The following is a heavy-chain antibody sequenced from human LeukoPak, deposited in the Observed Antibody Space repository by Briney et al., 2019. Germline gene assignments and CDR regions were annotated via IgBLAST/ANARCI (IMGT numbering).Heavy chain of an antibody. CDR2: VNGDGNIT. CDR1: GSTFSSFW. D-gene: IGHD3-10*02. J-gene: IGHJ3*02. V-gene: IGHV3-74*01. CDR3: ARRGLVPAFDI. Sequence: GGSLRLSCAASGSTFSSFWMHWVRQAPGKGLVWLSRVNGDGNITTYADSVRGRFTISRDNAKNTLYLQMNSLRAEDTAVYYCARRGLVPAFDIWGQGTMVGVTS.